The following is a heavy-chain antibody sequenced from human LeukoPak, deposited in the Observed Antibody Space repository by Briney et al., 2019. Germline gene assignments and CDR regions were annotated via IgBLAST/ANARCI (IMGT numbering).Heavy chain of an antibody. V-gene: IGHV4-39*07. Sequence: SETLSLTCTVSGGSISSSSYYWGWIRQPPGKGLEWIGSIYYSGSTYYNPSLKSRVTISVDKSKNQFSLKLSSVTAADTAVYYCARDREFDYGDYLFDYWGQGTLVTVSS. CDR3: ARDREFDYGDYLFDY. CDR1: GGSISSSSYY. CDR2: IYYSGST. D-gene: IGHD4-17*01. J-gene: IGHJ4*02.